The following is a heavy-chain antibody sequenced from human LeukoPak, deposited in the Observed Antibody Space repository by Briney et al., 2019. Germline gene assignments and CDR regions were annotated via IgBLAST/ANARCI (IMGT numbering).Heavy chain of an antibody. CDR2: ISSSSSYI. V-gene: IGHV3-21*01. D-gene: IGHD6-13*01. J-gene: IGHJ4*02. Sequence: GGSLRLSCAASGFTFSSYSMNWVRQAPGKGLEWVSSISSSSSYIYYADSVKGRFTISRDNAKNSLYLQMNSLRAEDTAVYYCARGNSSSWPTHFDYWGQGTLVTVSS. CDR1: GFTFSSYS. CDR3: ARGNSSSWPTHFDY.